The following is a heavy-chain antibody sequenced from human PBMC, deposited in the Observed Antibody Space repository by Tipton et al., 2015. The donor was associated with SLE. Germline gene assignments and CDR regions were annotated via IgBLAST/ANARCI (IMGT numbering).Heavy chain of an antibody. CDR3: ARASFFDERSSGVGWFDP. J-gene: IGHJ5*02. Sequence: SLTCDVSGGSVIGKNWWSWLRQRPGKGPEWIAEIFQNGNTNYNPSLRSRVTISMDKSRNQISLRLTSVTAADTAVYYCARASFFDERSSGVGWFDPWGPGALVTVSS. CDR1: GGSVIGKNW. D-gene: IGHD3-3*01. CDR2: IFQNGNT. V-gene: IGHV4/OR15-8*02.